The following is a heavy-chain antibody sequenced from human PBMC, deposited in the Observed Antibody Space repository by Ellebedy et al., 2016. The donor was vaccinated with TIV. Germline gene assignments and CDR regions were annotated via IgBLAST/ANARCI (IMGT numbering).Heavy chain of an antibody. CDR3: ASEYSSSSHWGY. Sequence: GGSLRPSCAPSGFTFGSYWMSWVRKAPGKGLEWVANIKQDGSEKNNVDSVKGRFTISRDNAKNSLYLKMNSLKAEDTAVYYCASEYSSSSHWGYWGQGTLVTVSS. CDR2: IKQDGSEK. J-gene: IGHJ4*02. CDR1: GFTFGSYW. V-gene: IGHV3-7*03. D-gene: IGHD6-6*01.